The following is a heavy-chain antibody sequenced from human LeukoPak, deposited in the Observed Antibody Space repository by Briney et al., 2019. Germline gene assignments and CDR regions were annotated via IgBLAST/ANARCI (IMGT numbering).Heavy chain of an antibody. CDR1: GFTFSSYG. CDR3: ARSDGGTVTPSYYYYGMDV. CDR2: IWYDGSNK. V-gene: IGHV3-33*01. D-gene: IGHD4-17*01. Sequence: GGSLRLSCAASGFTFSSYGMHWVRQAPGKGLEWVAVIWYDGSNKHYADSVKGRFTISRDNSKNTLYLQMNSLRAEDTAVYYCARSDGGTVTPSYYYYGMDVWGQGTTVTVSS. J-gene: IGHJ6*02.